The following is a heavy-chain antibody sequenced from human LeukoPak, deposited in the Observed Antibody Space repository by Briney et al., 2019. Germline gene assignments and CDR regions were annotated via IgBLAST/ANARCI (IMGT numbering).Heavy chain of an antibody. Sequence: GGSLRLSCAASGFTFSSYSMNWVRRAPGKGLEWVSYISGWSSTTYYADSVKGRFTISRDNSKNTLYLQMNSLRAEDTAVYYCAREGGGSSWYYFDYWGQGTLVTVSS. CDR3: AREGGGSSWYYFDY. CDR1: GFTFSSYS. J-gene: IGHJ4*02. D-gene: IGHD6-13*01. V-gene: IGHV3-48*01. CDR2: ISGWSSTT.